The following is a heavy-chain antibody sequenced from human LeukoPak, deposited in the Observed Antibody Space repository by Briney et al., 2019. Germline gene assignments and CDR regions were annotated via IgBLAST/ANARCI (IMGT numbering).Heavy chain of an antibody. D-gene: IGHD5-12*01. CDR1: GFTFSDYY. V-gene: IGHV3-11*01. CDR3: ARRHIVATTLDY. J-gene: IGHJ4*02. CDR2: ISSSGSTI. Sequence: GGSLRLSCAASGFTFSDYYMSWIRQAPGKGREWGSYISSSGSTIYYADSVKGRFTISRDNAKNSLYLQMNSLRAEDTAVYYCARRHIVATTLDYWGQGTLVTVSS.